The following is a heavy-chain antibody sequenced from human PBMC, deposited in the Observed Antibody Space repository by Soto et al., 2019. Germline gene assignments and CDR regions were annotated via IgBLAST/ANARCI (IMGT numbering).Heavy chain of an antibody. CDR2: FRSGGDDDTT. J-gene: IGHJ4*02. D-gene: IGHD3-10*01. CDR1: GFTFSSYS. CDR3: AKKVNSGSGSQFFDY. V-gene: IGHV3-23*01. Sequence: GALRLSCAASGFTFSSYSMSWVRQAPGKGLEWVSGFRSGGDDDTTYYADSVRGRFTISRDNSKNTLFLQMNSLRAEDTAIYYCAKKVNSGSGSQFFDYWGQGTLVTVSS.